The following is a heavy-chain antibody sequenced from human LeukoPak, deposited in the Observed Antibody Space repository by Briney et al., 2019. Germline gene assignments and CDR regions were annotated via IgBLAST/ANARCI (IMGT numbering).Heavy chain of an antibody. D-gene: IGHD3-10*01. V-gene: IGHV4-59*01. CDR3: AGVYGSGNYFDY. J-gene: IGHJ4*02. Sequence: SETLSLTCTVSGGSISSYYWSWIRQPPGKGLEWIGYIYYSGSTNYNPTLKSRVTISVDTSKNQFSLKLSSVTAADTAVYYCAGVYGSGNYFDYWGQGTLVTVSS. CDR2: IYYSGST. CDR1: GGSISSYY.